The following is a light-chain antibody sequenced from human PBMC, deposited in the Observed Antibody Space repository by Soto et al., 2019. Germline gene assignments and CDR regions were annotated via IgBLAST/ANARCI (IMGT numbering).Light chain of an antibody. V-gene: IGKV3-11*01. Sequence: EIVLTQSPATLSLSPGERATLSCRASQSVSSYLAWYQQKPGQVPRLFIYDASNRATGIPARFSGSGSGTDFTLTISSLEPEDFAVYYCQQRGSFPWTFGQGTKVEIK. J-gene: IGKJ1*01. CDR1: QSVSSY. CDR2: DAS. CDR3: QQRGSFPWT.